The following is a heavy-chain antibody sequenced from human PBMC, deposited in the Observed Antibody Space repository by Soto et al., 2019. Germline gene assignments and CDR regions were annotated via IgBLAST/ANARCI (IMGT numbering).Heavy chain of an antibody. Sequence: GGSLRLSCAASGFSFVGYAMSWVRQAPGKGLEWVSAISGSGASTYYADSVKGRFTISRDNSKNTLYLQMNSLRAEDTAVYYCAHFDWFIDYWGQGTLVTVSS. D-gene: IGHD3-9*01. CDR2: ISGSGAST. CDR1: GFSFVGYA. CDR3: AHFDWFIDY. J-gene: IGHJ4*02. V-gene: IGHV3-23*01.